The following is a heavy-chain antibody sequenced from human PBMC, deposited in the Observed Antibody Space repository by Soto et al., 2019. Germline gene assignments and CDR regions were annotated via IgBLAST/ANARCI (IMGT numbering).Heavy chain of an antibody. J-gene: IGHJ4*02. V-gene: IGHV1-18*01. CDR3: ARDFGVPVTRRTKRFDN. D-gene: IGHD3-10*01. CDR1: GYTFTSYG. Sequence: QVQLVQSGAEVKKPGASVKVSCKASGYTFTSYGISWVRQAPGQGLEWMGWISAYNGNTNYAQKLQGRVTMTTDTSTSTAYIELRSLRSDDTAVYYCARDFGVPVTRRTKRFDNWGQGTLVTVSS. CDR2: ISAYNGNT.